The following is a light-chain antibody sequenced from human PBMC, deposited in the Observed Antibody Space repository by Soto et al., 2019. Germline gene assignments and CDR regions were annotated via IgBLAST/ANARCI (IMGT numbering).Light chain of an antibody. V-gene: IGKV1-33*01. J-gene: IGKJ3*01. CDR3: QQYDNLPS. CDR1: QDISTY. CDR2: GAS. Sequence: DIQMTQSPSSLSASVGDRVTITCQASQDISTYLNWYQHKPGKAPKLLIYGASNLETGVPSRFSGSGSGTRFIFTINSLQPEDIATYYCQQYDNLPSFGPGTKVDIK.